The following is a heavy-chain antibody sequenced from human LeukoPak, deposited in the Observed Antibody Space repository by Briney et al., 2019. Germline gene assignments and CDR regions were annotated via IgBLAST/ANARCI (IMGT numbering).Heavy chain of an antibody. V-gene: IGHV4-61*05. Sequence: PSETLSLTCTVSGGSIRSSSYYWGWIRQPPGKGLEWIGYIYYSGNTNYNPSLKSRVTISVDTSKNQFSLKLSSVTAADTAVYYCARAGRSGSYRFQHWGQGTLVTVSS. CDR1: GGSIRSSSYY. D-gene: IGHD1-26*01. J-gene: IGHJ1*01. CDR3: ARAGRSGSYRFQH. CDR2: IYYSGNT.